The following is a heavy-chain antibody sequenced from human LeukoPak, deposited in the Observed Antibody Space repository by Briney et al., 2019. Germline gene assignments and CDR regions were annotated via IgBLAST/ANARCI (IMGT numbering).Heavy chain of an antibody. V-gene: IGHV1-24*01. D-gene: IGHD5-18*01. CDR2: FDPEDGET. CDR3: ATEGGNSYDYGMDV. CDR1: GDTLTELS. Sequence: ASVKVSCKVSGDTLTELSMHWVRQAPGKGLEWMGGFDPEDGETMYAQKFQGRVTMTEDTSTDTAYMELSSLRSEDTAVYYCATEGGNSYDYGMDVWGQGTTVTVSS. J-gene: IGHJ6*02.